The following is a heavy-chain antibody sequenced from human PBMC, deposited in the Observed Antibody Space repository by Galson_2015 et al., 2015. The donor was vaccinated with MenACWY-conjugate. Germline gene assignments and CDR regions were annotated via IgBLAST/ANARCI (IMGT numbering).Heavy chain of an antibody. D-gene: IGHD3-3*01. CDR1: GFRFSTYW. Sequence: SLRLSCAASGFRFSTYWMSWVRQAPGKGLEWVANIKEDGSEKYYVDSVKGRFTISRDNAKNSLYLQMDSLRAEDTAVYYCALSITMFDYWGHGTLVTVSS. V-gene: IGHV3-7*03. J-gene: IGHJ4*01. CDR2: IKEDGSEK. CDR3: ALSITMFDY.